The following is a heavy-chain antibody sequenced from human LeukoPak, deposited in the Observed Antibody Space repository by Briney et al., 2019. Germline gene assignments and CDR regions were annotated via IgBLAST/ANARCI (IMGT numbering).Heavy chain of an antibody. CDR3: ARVGNYDILTGLDAFDI. V-gene: IGHV4-59*12. Sequence: PSETLSLICTVSGGSISSYYWSWIRQPPGKGLEWIGYIYYSGSTNYNPSLKSRVTISVDTSKNQFSLKLSSVTAADTAVYYCARVGNYDILTGLDAFDIWGQGTMVTVSS. CDR1: GGSISSYY. CDR2: IYYSGST. D-gene: IGHD3-9*01. J-gene: IGHJ3*02.